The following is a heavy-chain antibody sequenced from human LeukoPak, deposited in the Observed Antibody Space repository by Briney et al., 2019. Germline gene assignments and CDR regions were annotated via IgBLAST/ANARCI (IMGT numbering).Heavy chain of an antibody. V-gene: IGHV4-59*01. J-gene: IGHJ4*02. CDR2: IHYSGST. Sequence: SETLSLTCTVSGGSFSGYYWSWIRQPPGKGLEWIGYIHYSGSTSYNPSLKSRVSLSVDTSKNQFSLKLSSVTAADTALYYCGRDYGANSPFFDYWGQGTLVTVSS. CDR3: GRDYGANSPFFDY. D-gene: IGHD4-23*01. CDR1: GGSFSGYY.